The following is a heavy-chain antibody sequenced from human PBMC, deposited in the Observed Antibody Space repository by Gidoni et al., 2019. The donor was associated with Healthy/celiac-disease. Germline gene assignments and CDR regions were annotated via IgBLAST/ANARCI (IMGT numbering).Heavy chain of an antibody. CDR3: ARGGLRGGSSSWLQTKNWFDP. Sequence: QVQLQQWGAGLLKSSETLSLTCAVYGGSFSGYYWSWFRQPTVKGLECIGEINDSGSNNYNPSLKSRVTISVDMSKNQFSLKRRSVTAADTAVYYCARGGLRGGSSSWLQTKNWFDPWGQGTLVTVSS. V-gene: IGHV4-34*01. D-gene: IGHD6-13*01. CDR1: GGSFSGYY. CDR2: INDSGSN. J-gene: IGHJ5*01.